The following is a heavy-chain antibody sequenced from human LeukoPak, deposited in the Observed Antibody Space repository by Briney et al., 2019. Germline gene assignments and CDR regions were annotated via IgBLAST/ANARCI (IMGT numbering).Heavy chain of an antibody. CDR3: VRDRWFPSPLGMDV. J-gene: IGHJ6*01. D-gene: IGHD3-10*01. CDR1: GGSISNGDHY. V-gene: IGHV4-30-4*01. CDR2: IYYSGST. Sequence: SETLSLTCNVSGGSISNGDHYWSWIRQPPGKGLEWIGYIYYSGSTYYYPSLRSRVTISIDTSKNQFSLRLRSVTAADTAVYYCVRDRWFPSPLGMDVWGQGTTVTVSS.